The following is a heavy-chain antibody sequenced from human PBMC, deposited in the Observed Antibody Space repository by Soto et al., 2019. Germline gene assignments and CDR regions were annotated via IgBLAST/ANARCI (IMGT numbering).Heavy chain of an antibody. V-gene: IGHV1-18*01. J-gene: IGHJ6*03. CDR2: ISAYNGNT. D-gene: IGHD4-4*01. Sequence: QVQLVQSGAEVKKPGASVKVSCKASGYTFTSYGISWVRQAPGQGLEWMGWISAYNGNTNYAQKLQDRVTMTTDTSTSTAYMELRSLRSDDTAVYYCARALTTVTIEYYYYYYMDVWGKGTTVTVSS. CDR3: ARALTTVTIEYYYYYYMDV. CDR1: GYTFTSYG.